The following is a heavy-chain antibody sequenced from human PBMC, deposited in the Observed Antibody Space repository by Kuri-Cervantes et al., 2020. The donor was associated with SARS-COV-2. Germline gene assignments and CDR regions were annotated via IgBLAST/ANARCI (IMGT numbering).Heavy chain of an antibody. CDR2: VRGKANNYAT. J-gene: IGHJ1*01. CDR3: ASDYGDYAEYFQH. CDR1: GFLFSASA. V-gene: IGHV3-73*01. Sequence: GGSLRLSCEVPGFLFSASAIHWVRQGSGKGLEWVGRVRGKANNYATAYAASVKGRFTISRDDSKNMAYLQMNSLKTEDTAVYYCASDYGDYAEYFQHWGQGTLVTVSS. D-gene: IGHD4-17*01.